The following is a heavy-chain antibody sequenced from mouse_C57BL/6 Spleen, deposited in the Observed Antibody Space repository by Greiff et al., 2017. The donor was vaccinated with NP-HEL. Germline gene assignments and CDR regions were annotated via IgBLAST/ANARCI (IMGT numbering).Heavy chain of an antibody. J-gene: IGHJ4*01. V-gene: IGHV2-4*01. CDR2: IWSGGST. D-gene: IGHD4-1*01. CDR3: AKLNWAHYAMDY. CDR1: GFSLTSYG. Sequence: QVQLKESGPGLVQPSQSLSITCTVSGFSLTSYGVHWVRQPPGKGLAWLGVIWSGGSTDYNAAFISRLSICKDNSKSQVFFKMNSLQADDTAIYYCAKLNWAHYAMDYWGQGTSVTVSS.